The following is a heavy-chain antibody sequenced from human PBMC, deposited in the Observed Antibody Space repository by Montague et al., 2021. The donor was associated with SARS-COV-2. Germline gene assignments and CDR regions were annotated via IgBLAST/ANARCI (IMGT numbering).Heavy chain of an antibody. D-gene: IGHD3-10*01. V-gene: IGHV4-4*07. Sequence: SETLSLTCTVSGASITTYYWSWIRQSAGKGLEWIGRIHTSGNTNHNPTLRSRVTMSVDTSKNQFSLKLNSVTAADTAVYYCARDATSWFGELMGVWFDPWGQGTLVTVSS. CDR1: GASITTYY. J-gene: IGHJ5*02. CDR3: ARDATSWFGELMGVWFDP. CDR2: IHTSGNT.